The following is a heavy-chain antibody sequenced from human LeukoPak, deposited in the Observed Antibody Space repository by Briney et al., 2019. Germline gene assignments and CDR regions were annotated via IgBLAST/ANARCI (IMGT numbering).Heavy chain of an antibody. CDR2: IIPILGIA. D-gene: IGHD5-12*01. CDR1: GGTFSSYT. CDR3: AARGYSGYGAVVY. Sequence: GASVKVSCKASGGTFSSYTISWVRQAPGQGLEWMGRIIPILGIANYAQRFQGRVTITADKSTSTAYMELSSLRSEGTAVYYCAARGYSGYGAVVYWGQGTLVTVSS. V-gene: IGHV1-69*02. J-gene: IGHJ4*02.